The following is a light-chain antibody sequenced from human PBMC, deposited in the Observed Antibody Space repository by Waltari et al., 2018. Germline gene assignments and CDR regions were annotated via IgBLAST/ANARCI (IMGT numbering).Light chain of an antibody. CDR2: KVS. CDR3: MQTTKDPFS. J-gene: IGKJ2*03. CDR1: QSLLYSDGNTY. V-gene: IGKV2D-29*02. Sequence: DIVMTQTPISLPVTPGEPASISCRSSQSLLYSDGNTYLQWYLQKPGQSPRLLIYKVSNRKSGVPDRFSGSGSGTDCTLKISKVEPEDGCIYYCMQTTKDPFSFGQGTKVEI.